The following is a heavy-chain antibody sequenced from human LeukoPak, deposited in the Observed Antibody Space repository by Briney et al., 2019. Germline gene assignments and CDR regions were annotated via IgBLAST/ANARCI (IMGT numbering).Heavy chain of an antibody. Sequence: SGGSLRLSCAASGVTLSDYWKNWVRHAPRKGPGWVSHISPDGRNIAYADSVKGRFTISRDSAKNTLYLQMNSLRVGDTAVYYCVRDGGGTTPYDCWGQGTLVSVSS. D-gene: IGHD1-7*01. CDR3: VRDGGGTTPYDC. CDR2: ISPDGRNI. J-gene: IGHJ4*02. CDR1: GVTLSDYW. V-gene: IGHV3-74*01.